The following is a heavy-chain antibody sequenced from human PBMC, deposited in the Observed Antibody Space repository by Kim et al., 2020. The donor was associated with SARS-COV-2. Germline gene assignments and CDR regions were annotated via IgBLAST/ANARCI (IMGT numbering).Heavy chain of an antibody. CDR1: GYTFTSYA. J-gene: IGHJ6*02. V-gene: IGHV1-3*01. D-gene: IGHD2-15*01. CDR3: ARVPPKGYCSGGSCYQNYYYYGMDV. CDR2: INAGNGNT. Sequence: ASVKVSCKASGYTFTSYAMHWVRQAPGQRLEWMGWINAGNGNTKYSQKFQGRVTITRDTSASTAYMELSSLRSEDTAGYYCARVPPKGYCSGGSCYQNYYYYGMDVWGQGTTVTVSS.